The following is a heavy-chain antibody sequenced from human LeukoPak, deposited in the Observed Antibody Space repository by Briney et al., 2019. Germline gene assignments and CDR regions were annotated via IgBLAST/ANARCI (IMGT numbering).Heavy chain of an antibody. Sequence: PGGSLRLSCVASGFKFSHYAIHWVRQAPGKGLEWVPLVSTGGSTTYYADSVRGRFNVSRDNAKDSVFLQLNSLRAEDTAIYYCAKEGVISETFDCWGQGVLVTVSS. CDR2: VSTGGSTT. CDR1: GFKFSHYA. CDR3: AKEGVISETFDC. V-gene: IGHV3-23*01. J-gene: IGHJ4*02. D-gene: IGHD2-21*01.